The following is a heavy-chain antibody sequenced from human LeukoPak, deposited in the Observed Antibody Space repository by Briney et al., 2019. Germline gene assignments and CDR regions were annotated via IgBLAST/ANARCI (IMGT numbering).Heavy chain of an antibody. D-gene: IGHD4-23*01. CDR2: ISGSSDYI. V-gene: IGHV3-9*03. J-gene: IGHJ4*02. CDR3: ARGHDCRGQLAYFDY. CDR1: GFTFNDYA. Sequence: GGSLRLSCAASGFTFNDYAMHWVRQAPGKGLEWVSGISGSSDYIVYADSVKGRFTISRDNAKNSLYLLMNSLRAEDMALYFCARGHDCRGQLAYFDYWGQGTLVTVSS.